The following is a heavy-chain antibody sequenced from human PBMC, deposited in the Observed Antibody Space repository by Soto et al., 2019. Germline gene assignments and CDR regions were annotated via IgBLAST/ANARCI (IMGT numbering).Heavy chain of an antibody. Sequence: GGSLRLSCAASGFTFDDYTMHWVRQAPGKGLEWVSGISWNSGSIGYADSVKGRFTISRDNAKNSLYLQMNSLRAEDTALYYCAKAYGSGSYYSFDIWGQGTTVTVS. J-gene: IGHJ3*02. CDR3: AKAYGSGSYYSFDI. D-gene: IGHD3-10*01. CDR1: GFTFDDYT. V-gene: IGHV3-9*01. CDR2: ISWNSGSI.